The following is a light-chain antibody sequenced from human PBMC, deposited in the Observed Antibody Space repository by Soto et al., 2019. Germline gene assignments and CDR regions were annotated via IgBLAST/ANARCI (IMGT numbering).Light chain of an antibody. CDR3: QQYGSSPLT. Sequence: DSVLTQSPGTLSLSPGERATLSCRASQSVSSSYLAWYQQKPGQAPRLLIYGASSRATGIPDRFSGSGSGTDFTLTISRLEPEDFAVYYCQQYGSSPLTFCGGTKVDI. CDR1: QSVSSSY. J-gene: IGKJ4*01. CDR2: GAS. V-gene: IGKV3-20*01.